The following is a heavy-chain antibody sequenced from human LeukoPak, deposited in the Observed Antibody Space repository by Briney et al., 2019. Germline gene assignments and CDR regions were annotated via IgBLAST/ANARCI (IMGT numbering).Heavy chain of an antibody. Sequence: ASVKVSCKASGYTFPSYGISWVRQAPGQGLEWIGWISAYNGNTNYAQKLQGRVTMTTDTSTSTAYMELRSLRSEDTAVYYCATAPRALYYDYGMDVWGHGTTVTVSS. V-gene: IGHV1-18*01. J-gene: IGHJ6*02. CDR1: GYTFPSYG. CDR2: ISAYNGNT. CDR3: ATAPRALYYDYGMDV. D-gene: IGHD3-3*02.